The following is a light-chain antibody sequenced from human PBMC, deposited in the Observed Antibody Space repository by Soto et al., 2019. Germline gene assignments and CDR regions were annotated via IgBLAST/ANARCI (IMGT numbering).Light chain of an antibody. V-gene: IGLV2-11*01. CDR3: CSYAGSYTHV. CDR2: DVT. J-gene: IGLJ1*01. Sequence: QSVLTQSRSVSGSPGQSVTISCTGTSSDVGGYNFVSWYQQYPGKAPKLIIYDVTKRPSGVPDRFSGSKSGNTASLTISGLQTDDEADYYCCSYAGSYTHVFGTGTKGTVL. CDR1: SSDVGGYNF.